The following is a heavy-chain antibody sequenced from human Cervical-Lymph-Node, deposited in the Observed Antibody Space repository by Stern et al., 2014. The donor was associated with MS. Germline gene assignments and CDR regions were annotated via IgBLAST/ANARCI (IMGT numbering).Heavy chain of an antibody. CDR3: ARGHIPYAYNYLFDY. Sequence: VQLLESGGGVVQPGTSLRLSCAASGFTFSSYGMHWVRQAPGQGLEWVALAWYDGSTAYYTNSVKGRFTISRDNSKNTLSLQMNSLTAEDTAVYYCARGHIPYAYNYLFDYWGQGTLVTGSS. J-gene: IGHJ4*02. V-gene: IGHV3-33*01. CDR1: GFTFSSYG. D-gene: IGHD5-24*01. CDR2: AWYDGSTA.